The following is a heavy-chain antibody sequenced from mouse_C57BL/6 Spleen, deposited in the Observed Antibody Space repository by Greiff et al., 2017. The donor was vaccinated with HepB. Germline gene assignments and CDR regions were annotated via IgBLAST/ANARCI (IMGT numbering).Heavy chain of an antibody. D-gene: IGHD2-4*01. CDR2: IDPSDSYT. V-gene: IGHV1-69*01. CDR1: GYTFTSYW. J-gene: IGHJ1*03. CDR3: ARRENYDYDWYFDV. Sequence: QVQLKQSGAELVIPGASVKLSCKASGYTFTSYWMHWVKQRPGQGLEWIGEIDPSDSYTNYNQKFKGKSTLTVDKSSSTAYMQLSSLTSEDSAVYYCARRENYDYDWYFDVWGTGTTVTVSS.